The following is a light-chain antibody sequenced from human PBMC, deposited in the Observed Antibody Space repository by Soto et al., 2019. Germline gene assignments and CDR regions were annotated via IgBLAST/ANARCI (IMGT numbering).Light chain of an antibody. Sequence: EIVMTQSPATLSVSPGGGATSPCRPSRRISTELPWYQRKPGQPPRLLIYGASTRATGVPARFTGSGSGSDFTLTISGLQSEDFAVYYCQQGHNWPLTFGQGTRLEI. CDR2: GAS. CDR1: RRISTE. J-gene: IGKJ2*01. V-gene: IGKV3-15*01. CDR3: QQGHNWPLT.